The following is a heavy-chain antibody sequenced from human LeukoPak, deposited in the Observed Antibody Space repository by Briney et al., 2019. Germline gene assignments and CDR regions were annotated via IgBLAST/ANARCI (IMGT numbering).Heavy chain of an antibody. Sequence: GASVKVSCKASGYTFTGYYMHWVRQAPGQGLEWMGWINPNSGGTDYAQKFQGRVTMTRDTSISTVYMELSSLRSEDTAVYYCARDSDASGSHYYFDYWGQGTLVTVSS. D-gene: IGHD1-26*01. CDR1: GYTFTGYY. CDR3: ARDSDASGSHYYFDY. J-gene: IGHJ4*02. V-gene: IGHV1-2*02. CDR2: INPNSGGT.